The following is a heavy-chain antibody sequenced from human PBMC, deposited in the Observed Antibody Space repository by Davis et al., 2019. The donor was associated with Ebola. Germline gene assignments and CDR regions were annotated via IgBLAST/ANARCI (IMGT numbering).Heavy chain of an antibody. CDR2: INHSGTT. D-gene: IGHD7-27*01. V-gene: IGHV4-34*01. CDR3: ARTLTHNWGGFHFDS. J-gene: IGHJ4*02. CDR1: GGSLRGHY. Sequence: SETLSLTCAVYGGSLRGHYWSWFRQPPGKGLEWIGEINHSGTTNYDPSLKSRVTISVDTSKNQFSLKVTSVTAADTAVYYCARTLTHNWGGFHFDSWGQGTAVTVSS.